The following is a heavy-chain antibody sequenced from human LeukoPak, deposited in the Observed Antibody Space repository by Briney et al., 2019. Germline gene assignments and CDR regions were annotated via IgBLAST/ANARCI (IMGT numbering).Heavy chain of an antibody. V-gene: IGHV4-31*03. Sequence: PSETLSLTCTVSGGSISSSSYYWGWIRQPPGKGLEWIGYIYYSGSTYYNPSLKSRVTISVDTSKNQFSLKLSSVTAADTAVYYCATQRWYGRYYFDYWGQGTLVTVSS. CDR1: GGSISSSSYY. J-gene: IGHJ4*02. CDR3: ATQRWYGRYYFDY. D-gene: IGHD6-13*01. CDR2: IYYSGST.